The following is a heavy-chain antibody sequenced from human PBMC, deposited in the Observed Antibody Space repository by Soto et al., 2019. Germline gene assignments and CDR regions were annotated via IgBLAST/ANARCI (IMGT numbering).Heavy chain of an antibody. V-gene: IGHV4-34*01. D-gene: IGHD6-19*01. Sequence: QVQLQQWGAGLLKPSETLSLTCAVYGGSFSGYYWSWIRQPPGKGLEWIGEINHSGSTNYNPSLKSRVTIAVDTSKKQCSLKLSSVTAADTAVYYCARGGYSSASYYYSGMDVWGQGTTVTVSS. J-gene: IGHJ6*02. CDR2: INHSGST. CDR1: GGSFSGYY. CDR3: ARGGYSSASYYYSGMDV.